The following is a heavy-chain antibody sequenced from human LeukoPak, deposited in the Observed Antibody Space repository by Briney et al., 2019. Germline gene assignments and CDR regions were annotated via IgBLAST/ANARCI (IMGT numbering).Heavy chain of an antibody. D-gene: IGHD3-16*01. CDR1: GFHFSTYG. V-gene: IGHV3-33*01. Sequence: GGSLRLSCAASGFHFSTYGMHWVRQAPGEGLEWVGVIWYDGSNKIYAESVKGRFTISRDNSKNTLYLQMNSLRAEDTAVYYCARWPTMGGRWGQGTLVTVSS. CDR2: IWYDGSNK. CDR3: ARWPTMGGR. J-gene: IGHJ4*02.